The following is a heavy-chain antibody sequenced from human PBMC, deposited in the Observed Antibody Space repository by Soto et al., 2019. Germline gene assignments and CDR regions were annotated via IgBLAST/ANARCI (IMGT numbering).Heavy chain of an antibody. CDR2: IIAGSGHT. CDR1: GYGFSIYG. J-gene: IGHJ2*01. CDR3: AAPDFGDYWYFDL. Sequence: KGYWKASGYGFSIYGVSWVRQARGQRLEWIGWIIAGSGHTNYEQKFQERVTITRDMSTSTAYMELSSLRSEDTAVYYRAAPDFGDYWYFDLWGRGTLVTVSS. D-gene: IGHD4-17*01. V-gene: IGHV1-58*01.